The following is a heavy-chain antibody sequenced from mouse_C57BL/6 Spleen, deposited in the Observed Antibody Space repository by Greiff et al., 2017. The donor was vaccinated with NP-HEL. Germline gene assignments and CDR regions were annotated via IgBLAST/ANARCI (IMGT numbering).Heavy chain of an antibody. J-gene: IGHJ2*01. Sequence: VQLKQPGAELVRPGSSVKLSCKASGYTFTSYWMDWVKQRPGQGLEWIGNIYPSDSETHYNQKFKDKATLTVDKSSSTAYMQLSSLTSEDSAVYYCARDYGSSPFDYWGQGTTLTVSS. CDR3: ARDYGSSPFDY. CDR2: IYPSDSET. CDR1: GYTFTSYW. V-gene: IGHV1-61*01. D-gene: IGHD1-1*01.